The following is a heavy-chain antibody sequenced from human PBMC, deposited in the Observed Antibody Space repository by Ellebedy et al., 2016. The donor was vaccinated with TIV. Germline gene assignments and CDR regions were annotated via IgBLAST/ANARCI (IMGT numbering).Heavy chain of an antibody. V-gene: IGHV3-23*01. CDR3: AKDSPYDPTGILDY. CDR1: GFTFSNSW. Sequence: GESLKISCVASGFTFSNSWMSWVRQAPGKGLEWVSSISDSGDITYYAASVKGRFTISRDNSKKTLYLQMNSLRAEDTAVYFCAKDSPYDPTGILDYWGQGTLVTVSS. J-gene: IGHJ4*02. CDR2: ISDSGDIT. D-gene: IGHD3-10*01.